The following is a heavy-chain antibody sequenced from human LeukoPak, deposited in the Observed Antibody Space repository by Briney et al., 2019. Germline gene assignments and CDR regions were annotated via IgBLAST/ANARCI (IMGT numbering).Heavy chain of an antibody. CDR2: IYPGDSDT. D-gene: IGHD3-10*01. Sequence: GESLKISCKGSGYSFTSYWIGWVRQMPGKGLEWMGIIYPGDSDTRYSPSFQGQVTISADQSISTAYLQWSSLKASDTAMYYCASRITMVRGVIPYYFDYWGQGTLVTVSS. V-gene: IGHV5-51*01. J-gene: IGHJ4*02. CDR3: ASRITMVRGVIPYYFDY. CDR1: GYSFTSYW.